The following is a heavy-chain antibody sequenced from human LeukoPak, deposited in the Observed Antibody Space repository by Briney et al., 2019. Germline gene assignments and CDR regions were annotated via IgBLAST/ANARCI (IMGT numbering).Heavy chain of an antibody. CDR1: GGSISSYY. Sequence: SETLSLTCTVSGGSISSYYWSWIRQPPGKGLEWIGYIYYSGSTNYNPSLKSRVTISVDTSKNQFSLKLSSMTAADTAVYYCARQIVATNAIVFDYWGQGTLVTVSS. J-gene: IGHJ4*02. D-gene: IGHD5-12*01. V-gene: IGHV4-59*08. CDR2: IYYSGST. CDR3: ARQIVATNAIVFDY.